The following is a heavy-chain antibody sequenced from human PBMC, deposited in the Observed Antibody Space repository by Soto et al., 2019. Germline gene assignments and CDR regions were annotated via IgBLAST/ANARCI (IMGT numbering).Heavy chain of an antibody. CDR2: LYSTGVR. V-gene: IGHV3-66*01. Sequence: EVQLVESGGALVQPGGSLRLSCAASGFTVSNNYMTWVRQAPGKGLEWVSVLYSTGVRDYAASVKGRFTISRDNSQNTVYLQMNSLTVEDTAVYYCLRGGRGSQTVGYWGQGTLVTVSS. J-gene: IGHJ4*02. CDR3: LRGGRGSQTVGY. CDR1: GFTVSNNY. D-gene: IGHD1-26*01.